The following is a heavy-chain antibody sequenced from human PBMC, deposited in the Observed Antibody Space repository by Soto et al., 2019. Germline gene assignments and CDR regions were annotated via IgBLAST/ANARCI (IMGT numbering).Heavy chain of an antibody. D-gene: IGHD3-16*01. J-gene: IGHJ6*02. CDR2: ISDYNGNT. V-gene: IGHV1-18*01. CDR1: GYTFNTHG. Sequence: QAQLVQSGADVKKPGASVKVSCKASGYTFNTHGLSWVRQAPGQGLEWVGWISDYNGNTKSAQKFQGRVSMTTDTPTSTAYLELRSLTFDDSAIYYCARDGGSAPHYGLDVWAQGTAVTVSS. CDR3: ARDGGSAPHYGLDV.